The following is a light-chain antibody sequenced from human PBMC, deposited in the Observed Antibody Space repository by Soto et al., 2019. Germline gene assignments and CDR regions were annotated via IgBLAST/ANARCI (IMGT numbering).Light chain of an antibody. Sequence: QSALTQPPSVSGSPGQSVTISCTGTSSDVGAYHRVSWYQQPPGTAPRVIIYDVSNRPSGVPDRFSGSKSGNTASLTISGLLPEDEAEYYCSSVTTWTTLVFGGGTKVTVL. V-gene: IGLV2-18*02. CDR2: DVS. CDR3: SSVTTWTTLV. CDR1: SSDVGAYHR. J-gene: IGLJ2*01.